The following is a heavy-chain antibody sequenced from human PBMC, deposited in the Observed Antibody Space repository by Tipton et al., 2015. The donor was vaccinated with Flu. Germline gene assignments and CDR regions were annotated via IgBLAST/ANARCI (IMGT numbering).Heavy chain of an antibody. J-gene: IGHJ4*02. CDR3: ARRVQYYDILTGYTAYFDY. CDR1: GGSISSYY. Sequence: TLSLTCTVSGGSISSYYWSWIRQPPGKGLEWIGYIYYSGSTNYNPSLKSRVTISVDTSKNQFSLKLSSVTAADTAVYYCARRVQYYDILTGYTAYFDYWGQGTLVTVSS. D-gene: IGHD3-9*01. CDR2: IYYSGST. V-gene: IGHV4-59*01.